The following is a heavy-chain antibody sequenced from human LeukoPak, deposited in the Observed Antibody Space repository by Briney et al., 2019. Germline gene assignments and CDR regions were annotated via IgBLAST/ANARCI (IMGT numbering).Heavy chain of an antibody. V-gene: IGHV1-46*01. Sequence: ASVKVSCKASGYTFTSYYMHWVRQAPGQGLEWMGIINPSGGSTSYAQKFQGRVTMTRDTSTSTVYMELSSLRSEDTAVYYCARDGRRDYGDYGSYYYYGMDVWGQGTTVTVSS. CDR2: INPSGGST. CDR1: GYTFTSYY. D-gene: IGHD4-17*01. J-gene: IGHJ6*02. CDR3: ARDGRRDYGDYGSYYYYGMDV.